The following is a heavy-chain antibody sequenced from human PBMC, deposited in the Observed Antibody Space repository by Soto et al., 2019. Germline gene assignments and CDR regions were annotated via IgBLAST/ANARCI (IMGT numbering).Heavy chain of an antibody. D-gene: IGHD3-10*01. CDR2: INPSGTTT. J-gene: IGHJ6*02. Sequence: QVQLVQSGAEVKKPGASVKASCKASGYTFTSYYMHWVRQAPGQGLEWMGIINPSGTTTDYAQKFQGRVTMTRHTSTSTSSLYRSVLRSEDTAVYYCARPPISCHSGSGVEVWGQGTTVTVSS. CDR1: GYTFTSYY. CDR3: ARPPISCHSGSGVEV. V-gene: IGHV1-46*01.